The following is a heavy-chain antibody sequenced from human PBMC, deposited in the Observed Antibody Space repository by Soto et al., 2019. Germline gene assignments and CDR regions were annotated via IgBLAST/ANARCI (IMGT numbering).Heavy chain of an antibody. V-gene: IGHV3-30*18. Sequence: QVQLVESGGGVVQPGRSLRLSCVVSGFSFSSYGIHWVRQAPGKGLEWVAGISHDGSNEHYVDSVKGRFTITRDNSXNXXCLQMDSRRVDDTAAYYCAKDTFYYSSSGYYVFDDWGQGTLVTVSS. CDR1: GFSFSSYG. CDR3: AKDTFYYSSSGYYVFDD. CDR2: ISHDGSNE. D-gene: IGHD3-22*01. J-gene: IGHJ4*02.